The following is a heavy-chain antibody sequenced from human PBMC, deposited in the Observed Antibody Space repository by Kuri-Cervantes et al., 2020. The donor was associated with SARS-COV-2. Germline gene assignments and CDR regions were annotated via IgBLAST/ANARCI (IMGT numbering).Heavy chain of an antibody. J-gene: IGHJ6*02. D-gene: IGHD2-2*02. CDR3: ARDIIHCSSTSCYTGSYYYGMDV. CDR1: GGTFSSYA. Sequence: SVKVSCKASGGTFSSYAISWVRQAPGQGLEWMGRIIPILGIANYAQKFQGRVTITADKSTSTAYMELSSLRSEDTAVDYCARDIIHCSSTSCYTGSYYYGMDVWGQGTTVTVSS. V-gene: IGHV1-69*04. CDR2: IIPILGIA.